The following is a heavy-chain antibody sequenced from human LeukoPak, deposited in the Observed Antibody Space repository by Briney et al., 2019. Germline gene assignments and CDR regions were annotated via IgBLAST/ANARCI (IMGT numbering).Heavy chain of an antibody. V-gene: IGHV3-7*01. J-gene: IGHJ4*02. CDR1: AFTFSNYW. Sequence: PGGSLRLSCAASAFTFSNYWMSWVRQAPGKGLEWVANIKEDGSEINYVDSAKGRLTISRDNAKNSLYLQMNSLRVDDTAVYYCARDRGYSTFDYWGQGTLVTVSS. CDR3: ARDRGYSTFDY. D-gene: IGHD4-23*01. CDR2: IKEDGSEI.